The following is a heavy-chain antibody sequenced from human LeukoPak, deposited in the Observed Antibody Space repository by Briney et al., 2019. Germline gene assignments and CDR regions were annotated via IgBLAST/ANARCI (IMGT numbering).Heavy chain of an antibody. CDR3: ARVPVVDWNYVSWYFDL. Sequence: SETLSLTCAVYGGSFSGYYWSWIRQPPGKGLEWIGEINHSGSTNYNPSLKSRVTISVDTSKNQFSLKLSSVTAADTAVYYCARVPVVDWNYVSWYFDLWGRGTLVTVSS. CDR1: GGSFSGYY. D-gene: IGHD1-7*01. J-gene: IGHJ2*01. V-gene: IGHV4-34*01. CDR2: INHSGST.